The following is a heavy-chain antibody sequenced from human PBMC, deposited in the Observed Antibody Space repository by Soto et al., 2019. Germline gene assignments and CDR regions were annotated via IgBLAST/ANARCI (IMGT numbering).Heavy chain of an antibody. V-gene: IGHV1-2*02. CDR2: INSVSGGT. CDR3: ARGGSYYAH. CDR1: GNAHTIYF. J-gene: IGHJ4*02. Sequence: QVQLVQSGAEVKQPGASVRVSCKASGNAHTIYFIHWLRQAPGQGLEWMGWINSVSGGTNYAPRFRGRVSMTRDTSSATAFMDLSGLRSDDTAVYYCARGGSYYAHWGQGTLVTVSS. D-gene: IGHD3-16*01.